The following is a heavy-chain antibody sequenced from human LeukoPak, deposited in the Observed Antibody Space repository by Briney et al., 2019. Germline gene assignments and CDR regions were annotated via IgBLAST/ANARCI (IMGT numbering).Heavy chain of an antibody. J-gene: IGHJ5*02. V-gene: IGHV1-8*03. D-gene: IGHD2-15*01. Sequence: ASVKVSCKPPLDTCTTHELYAGSEATGQGPEWMGWMNPNSGNTGYAQKFQGRVTISRNSSTNTAYMELSSMRPEETAVYYLSSGGSHCSRGRCNRYFDPWGQGTLVTVSS. CDR1: LDTCTTHE. CDR2: MNPNSGNT. CDR3: SSGGSHCSRGRCNRYFDP.